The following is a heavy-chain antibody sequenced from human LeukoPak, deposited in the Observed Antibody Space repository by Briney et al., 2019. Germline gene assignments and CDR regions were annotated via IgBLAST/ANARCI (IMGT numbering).Heavy chain of an antibody. CDR3: ARGGPFPSSSSSREYYLDY. J-gene: IGHJ4*02. CDR2: RSIYNGNT. D-gene: IGHD6-6*01. Sequence: DSVKVSCKASGYDFINYGISWVRQAAGQGLEWMGWRSIYNGNTDYKLQGRVTMTTDTSTSTAYMELRSLRSDDTAVYYCARGGPFPSSSSSREYYLDYWGQGTLVTVSS. V-gene: IGHV1-18*01. CDR1: GYDFINYG.